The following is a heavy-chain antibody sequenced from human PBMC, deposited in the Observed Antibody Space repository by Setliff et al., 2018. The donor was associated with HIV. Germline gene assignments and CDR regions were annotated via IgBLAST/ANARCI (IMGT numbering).Heavy chain of an antibody. Sequence: ASVKVSCKTSGGIISWVRQAPGQGLEWMGRIIPVGGTTNYAQKFHGRVTITADKSTSTVYMELSSLRSDDTAVYYCATGLSSTDPSSNSWGQGTPVTVSS. CDR3: ATGLSSTDPSSNS. CDR1: GGI. J-gene: IGHJ4*02. V-gene: IGHV1-69*08. D-gene: IGHD1-1*01. CDR2: IIPVGGTT.